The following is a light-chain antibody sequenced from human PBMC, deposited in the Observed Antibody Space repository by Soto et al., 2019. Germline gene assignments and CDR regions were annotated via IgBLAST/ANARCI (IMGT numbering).Light chain of an antibody. Sequence: QSVLTQPPSASGTPGQRVTISCSGTTSNIGDNFVYWFQQIPGTAPKLLILRDSQRPSGVPDRFSGSKAGTSASLTISGLRSEDDAYYYCAAWDDSLNALFGTGTKVTVL. V-gene: IGLV1-47*01. CDR1: TSNIGDNF. CDR2: RDS. CDR3: AAWDDSLNAL. J-gene: IGLJ1*01.